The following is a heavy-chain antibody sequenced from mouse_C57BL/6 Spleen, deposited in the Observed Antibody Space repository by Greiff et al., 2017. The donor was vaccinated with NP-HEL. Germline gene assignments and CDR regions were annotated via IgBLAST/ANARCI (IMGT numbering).Heavy chain of an antibody. Sequence: VQLQQSGAELARPGASVKLSCKASGYTFTSYGISWVKQRTGQGLEWIGEIYPRSGNTYYNEKLQGKATLTADKSSSTAYSELRSLTSEDAAVYFCARGDYSNYCVGYWGQGTTLTVSS. CDR1: GYTFTSYG. D-gene: IGHD2-5*01. CDR3: ARGDYSNYCVGY. CDR2: IYPRSGNT. V-gene: IGHV1-81*01. J-gene: IGHJ2*01.